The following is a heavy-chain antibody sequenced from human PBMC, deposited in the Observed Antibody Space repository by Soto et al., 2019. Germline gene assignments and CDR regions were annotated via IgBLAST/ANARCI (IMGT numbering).Heavy chain of an antibody. CDR2: ISYDGSNK. CDR1: GFTFSSYA. Sequence: PGGSLRLSCAASGFTFSSYAMHWVRQAPGKGLEWVAVISYDGSNKYYADSVKGRFTISRDNSKNTLYLQMNSLRAEDTAVYYCASSTYYYGSGSYYPPYYYGMDVWGQGTTVTVSS. J-gene: IGHJ6*02. D-gene: IGHD3-10*01. V-gene: IGHV3-30-3*01. CDR3: ASSTYYYGSGSYYPPYYYGMDV.